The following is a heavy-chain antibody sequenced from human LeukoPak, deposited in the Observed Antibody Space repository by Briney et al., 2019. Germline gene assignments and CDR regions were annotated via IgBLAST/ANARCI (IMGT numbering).Heavy chain of an antibody. CDR2: IYYSGNT. D-gene: IGHD2-15*01. J-gene: IGHJ6*02. CDR1: GGSISSSSYY. V-gene: IGHV4-39*01. CDR3: ARLGGGTGSYYYYGMDV. Sequence: SETLSLTCTVSGGSISSSSYYWGWIRQPPGTGLEWIGSIYYSGNTYYNPSLKSRVTISVDTSKNQFSLKLSSVTAADTAVYYCARLGGGTGSYYYYGMDVWGQGTTVTVSS.